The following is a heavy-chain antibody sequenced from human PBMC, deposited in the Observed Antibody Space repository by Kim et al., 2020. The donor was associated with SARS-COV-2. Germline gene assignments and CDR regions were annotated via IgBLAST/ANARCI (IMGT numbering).Heavy chain of an antibody. J-gene: IGHJ4*02. Sequence: GGSLRLSCAASGFTFSTYWMDWVRQAPGKGPVWVSRIDNDGSTTLYADSVKGRFTISRDNSKNTLFLQMTSLRADDTGVYYCARGPFWGQGTLVTVS. CDR3: ARGPF. CDR1: GFTFSTYW. V-gene: IGHV3-74*01. CDR2: IDNDGSTT.